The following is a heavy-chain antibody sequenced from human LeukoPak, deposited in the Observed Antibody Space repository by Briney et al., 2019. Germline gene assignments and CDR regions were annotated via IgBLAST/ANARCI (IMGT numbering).Heavy chain of an antibody. Sequence: SETLSLTCTVSGGSISSSSYYWGWIRQPPGKGLEWIGEINHSGSTNYNPFLKSRVTISVGTSKNQFSLKLSSVTAADTAVYYCARGQGRYYDSSGSLGYYWGQGTLVTVSS. CDR1: GGSISSSSYY. CDR2: INHSGST. CDR3: ARGQGRYYDSSGSLGYY. J-gene: IGHJ4*02. D-gene: IGHD3-22*01. V-gene: IGHV4-39*07.